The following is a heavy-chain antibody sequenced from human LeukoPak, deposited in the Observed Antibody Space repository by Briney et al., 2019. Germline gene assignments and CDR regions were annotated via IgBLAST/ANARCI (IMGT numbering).Heavy chain of an antibody. J-gene: IGHJ4*02. Sequence: SQTLSLTCTVSGGSISSGDYYWSWIRQPPGKGLEWIGYIYYSGSTYYNPSLKSRVTISVDTSKNQFSLKLSSVTAADTAVYYCARGDEGVAAADTPANDYWGQGTLVTVSS. CDR2: IYYSGST. D-gene: IGHD6-13*01. V-gene: IGHV4-30-4*01. CDR3: ARGDEGVAAADTPANDY. CDR1: GGSISSGDYY.